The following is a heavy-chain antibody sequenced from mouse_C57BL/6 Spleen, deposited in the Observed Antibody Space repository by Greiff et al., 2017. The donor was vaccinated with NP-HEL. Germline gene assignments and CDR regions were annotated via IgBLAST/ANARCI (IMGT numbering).Heavy chain of an antibody. CDR2: IWSGGST. D-gene: IGHD1-1*01. Sequence: VKLQESGPGLVQPSQSLSITCTVSGFSLTSYGVHWVRQSPGKGLEWLGVIWSGGSTDYNAAFISRLSISKDNSKSQVFFKMNSLQADDTAIYYCARSLYGYYAMDYWGQGTSVTVSS. J-gene: IGHJ4*01. CDR3: ARSLYGYYAMDY. V-gene: IGHV2-2*01. CDR1: GFSLTSYG.